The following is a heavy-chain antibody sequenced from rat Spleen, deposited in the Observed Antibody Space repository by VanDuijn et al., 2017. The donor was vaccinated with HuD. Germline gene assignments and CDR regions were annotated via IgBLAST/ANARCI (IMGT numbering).Heavy chain of an antibody. CDR3: AREGTVSRYFDF. CDR1: GFSLINYS. CDR2: MWSDGDT. D-gene: IGHD1-1*01. V-gene: IGHV2-32*01. J-gene: IGHJ1*01. Sequence: QVQLMESGPGLVQPSETLSLTCTVSGFSLINYSVHWVRQPPGKGLEWVGVMWSDGDTSYNSAFTSRLSISRDTSKNQVFLKMNSLQTDDTGTYYCAREGTVSRYFDFWGPGTMVTVSS.